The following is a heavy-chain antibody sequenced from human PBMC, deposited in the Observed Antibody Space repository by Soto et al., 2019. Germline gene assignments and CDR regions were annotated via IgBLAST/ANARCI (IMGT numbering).Heavy chain of an antibody. CDR3: AKGIRAQEGMDV. CDR2: ISGSGGST. V-gene: IGHV3-23*01. Sequence: EVQLLESGGGLVQPGGSLRLSCAASGFTFSSYAMSWVRQAPGKGLEWVSAISGSGGSTYYADSVKGRFTISRDKSKNTLYLQMNSLRAEDAAVYYCAKGIRAQEGMDVWGQGTTVTVSS. CDR1: GFTFSSYA. J-gene: IGHJ6*02.